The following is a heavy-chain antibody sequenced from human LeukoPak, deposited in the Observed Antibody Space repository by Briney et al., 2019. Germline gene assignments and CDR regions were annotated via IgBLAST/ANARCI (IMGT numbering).Heavy chain of an antibody. CDR2: ISGSSSYI. Sequence: GRSLRLSCAASGFTFSSYGMSWDGQAPGKGLEWVSSISGSSSYIYYADSVKGRFTISRDNAKKSLYLQMSSLRAEDTAVYYCAFYYYYGMDVWGQGTTVTVSS. J-gene: IGHJ6*02. CDR1: GFTFSSYG. V-gene: IGHV3-21*01. CDR3: AFYYYYGMDV.